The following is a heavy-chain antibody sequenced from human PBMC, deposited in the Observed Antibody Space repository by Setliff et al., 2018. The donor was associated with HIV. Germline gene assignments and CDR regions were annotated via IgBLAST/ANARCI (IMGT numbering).Heavy chain of an antibody. Sequence: ASVKVSCKASGYTFTSYDINWVRQATGQGLEWMGWMNPNSGNTGYAQKFQGRVTMTRNTSISTAYMELSSLRSEDTAVYYCARALQTYNNGWKLYYFDYWGQGTLVTVSS. D-gene: IGHD6-19*01. CDR3: ARALQTYNNGWKLYYFDY. V-gene: IGHV1-8*02. CDR2: MNPNSGNT. J-gene: IGHJ4*02. CDR1: GYTFTSYD.